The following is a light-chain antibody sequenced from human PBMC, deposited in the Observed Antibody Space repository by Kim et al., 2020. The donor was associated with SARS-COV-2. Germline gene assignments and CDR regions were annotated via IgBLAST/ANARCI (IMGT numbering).Light chain of an antibody. V-gene: IGLV3-1*01. CDR3: QTWDGITAV. CDR1: NLGDKY. J-gene: IGLJ3*02. CDR2: QDT. Sequence: SGSTGQTASITCSGDNLGDKYACWYQQKPGQSPLLVIYQDTRRPSGIPDRFSGSNSGNTATLTISGTQAMDEADYYCQTWDGITAVFGGGTQLTVL.